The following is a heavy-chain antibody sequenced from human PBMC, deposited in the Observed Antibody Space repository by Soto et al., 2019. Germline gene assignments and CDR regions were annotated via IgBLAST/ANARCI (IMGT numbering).Heavy chain of an antibody. J-gene: IGHJ4*02. CDR2: ISGRGVDT. V-gene: IGHV3-23*01. Sequence: VGSVRLSCAASGFSFSSLAMSWVRQAPGKGLEWVSSISGRGVDTLYADSVKGRFTISRDNSRNTLYLQVNSLRAEDTAVYYCAKDQTDVTLFDYWGQGTLVTVSS. D-gene: IGHD2-21*02. CDR1: GFSFSSLA. CDR3: AKDQTDVTLFDY.